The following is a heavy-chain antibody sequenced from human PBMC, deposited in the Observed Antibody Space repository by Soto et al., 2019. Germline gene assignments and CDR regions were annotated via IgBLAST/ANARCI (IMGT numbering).Heavy chain of an antibody. Sequence: QLQLQESGPGLVKPSETLSLTCTVSGGSISNSDYYWGWIRQSPGKGLEWIGSIYYSGTNFYDPSLRSRLSMSVDTSKNQFSLRLNSVPAADTAVYYCARQARGTTWSDFDYWSQGTLVTVSS. V-gene: IGHV4-39*01. D-gene: IGHD1-7*01. CDR3: ARQARGTTWSDFDY. J-gene: IGHJ4*02. CDR2: IYYSGTN. CDR1: GGSISNSDYY.